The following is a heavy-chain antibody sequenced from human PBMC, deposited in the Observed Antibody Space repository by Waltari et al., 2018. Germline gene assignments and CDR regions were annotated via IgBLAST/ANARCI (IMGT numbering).Heavy chain of an antibody. D-gene: IGHD3-10*01. J-gene: IGHJ3*02. CDR1: GFTFSSYS. CDR3: ARAFIRITMVRNAFDI. Sequence: EVQLVESGGGLVKPGGSLRLSCAASGFTFSSYSLNWLRPAPGKGLEWVSSISSSSSYIYYADSVKGRFTISRDNAKNSLYLQMNSLRAEDTAVYYCARAFIRITMVRNAFDIWGQGTMVTVSS. V-gene: IGHV3-21*01. CDR2: ISSSSSYI.